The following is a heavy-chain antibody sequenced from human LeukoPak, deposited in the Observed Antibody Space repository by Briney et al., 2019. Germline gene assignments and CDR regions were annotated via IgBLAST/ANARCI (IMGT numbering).Heavy chain of an antibody. J-gene: IGHJ6*02. CDR2: IKQDGSEK. D-gene: IGHD2-15*01. Sequence: GGSLRLSCAASGFTFSNCWMSWVRQAPGKGLEWVANIKQDGSEKCYVDSVKGRFTIPRDNAKNSLYLQMNSLRAEDTAVYYCARDRWELLSNSYHYCGLDVWGQGTTVTVSS. CDR3: ARDRWELLSNSYHYCGLDV. CDR1: GFTFSNCW. V-gene: IGHV3-7*01.